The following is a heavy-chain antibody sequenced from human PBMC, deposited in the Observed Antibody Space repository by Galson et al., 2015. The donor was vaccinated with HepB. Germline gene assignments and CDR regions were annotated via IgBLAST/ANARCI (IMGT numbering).Heavy chain of an antibody. CDR1: GSTFTGYY. CDR3: ARVNYDILTGYYHYFDY. CDR2: INPNSGGT. V-gene: IGHV1-2*06. D-gene: IGHD3-9*01. J-gene: IGHJ4*02. Sequence: SVKVSCKASGSTFTGYYMHWVRQAPGQGLEWMGRINPNSGGTNYAQKFQGRVTMTRDTSISTAYMELSRLRSDDTAVYYCARVNYDILTGYYHYFDYWGQGTLVTVSS.